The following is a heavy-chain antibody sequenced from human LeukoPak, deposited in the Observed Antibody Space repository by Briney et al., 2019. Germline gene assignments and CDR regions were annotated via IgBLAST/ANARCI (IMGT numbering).Heavy chain of an antibody. Sequence: GGSLRLSCAASGFTVSSNYMSWVRQAPGKGLEWVSVIYSGGSTYHADSVKGRFTISRDNSKNTLYLQMGSLRGEDMAVYYCARDLALGGMDVWGQGTTVTVSS. V-gene: IGHV3-53*05. CDR2: IYSGGST. CDR1: GFTVSSNY. J-gene: IGHJ6*02. CDR3: ARDLALGGMDV.